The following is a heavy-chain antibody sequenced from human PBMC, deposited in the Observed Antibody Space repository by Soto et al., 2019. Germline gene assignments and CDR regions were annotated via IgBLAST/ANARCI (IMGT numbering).Heavy chain of an antibody. J-gene: IGHJ6*02. CDR3: AREMGCSGGSCLGYYYYYGMDV. V-gene: IGHV1-69*01. CDR2: IIPIFGTA. CDR1: GCTFSSYA. Sequence: QVQLVQSGAEVKKPGSSVKVSCKASGCTFSSYAISWVRQAPGQGLEWMGGIIPIFGTANYAQKFQGRVTITADESTSTAYMELSSLRSEDTAVYYCAREMGCSGGSCLGYYYYYGMDVWGQGTTVTVSS. D-gene: IGHD2-15*01.